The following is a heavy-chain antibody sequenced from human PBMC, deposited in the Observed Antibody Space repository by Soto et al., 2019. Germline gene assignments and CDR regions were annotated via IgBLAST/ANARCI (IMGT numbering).Heavy chain of an antibody. D-gene: IGHD1-26*01. CDR3: ARDSIQSGYEGMDV. V-gene: IGHV3-7*01. J-gene: IGHJ6*02. CDR2: IKQDGSEK. CDR1: GFTFSSYW. Sequence: GGSLRLSCAASGFTFSSYWMSWVRQAPGKGLEWVANIKQDGSEKYYVDSVKGRFTISRDNAKNSLYLEMNSLRAEDTAVYYCARDSIQSGYEGMDVWGQGTTVTVSS.